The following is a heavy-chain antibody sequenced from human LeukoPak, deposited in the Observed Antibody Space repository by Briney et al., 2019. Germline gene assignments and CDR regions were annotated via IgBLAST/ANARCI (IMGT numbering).Heavy chain of an antibody. CDR3: AKGLGVASLIVDALDM. V-gene: IGHV3-9*03. D-gene: IGHD3/OR15-3a*01. CDR1: GFTFHDYA. CDR2: ITWNSGSV. Sequence: GGSLRLSCAASGFTFHDYAMHWVRQVPGKGLEWVSGITWNSGSVLYADSVRGRFTISRDNAKNSLHPQMNSLRPEDMAFYYCAKGLGVASLIVDALDMWGQGTMVTV. J-gene: IGHJ3*02.